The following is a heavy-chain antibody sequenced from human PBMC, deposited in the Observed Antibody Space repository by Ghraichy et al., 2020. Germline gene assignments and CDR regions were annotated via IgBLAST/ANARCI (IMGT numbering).Heavy chain of an antibody. D-gene: IGHD3-22*01. CDR2: INQNGSEK. V-gene: IGHV3-7*01. CDR3: ARDPSDESSGYYFWATDVFDI. CDR1: GFTFSNYW. Sequence: GGSLRLSCAASGFTFSNYWMSWVRQAPGKGLEWVANINQNGSEKYFMDSVKGRFTISRDNAKNSLYLQLNSLRAEDTAVYYCARDPSDESSGYYFWATDVFDIWGQGTMVTVSS. J-gene: IGHJ3*02.